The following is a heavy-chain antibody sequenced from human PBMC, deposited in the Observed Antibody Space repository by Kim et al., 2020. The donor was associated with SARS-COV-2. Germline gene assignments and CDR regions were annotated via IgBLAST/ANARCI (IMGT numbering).Heavy chain of an antibody. D-gene: IGHD3-22*01. CDR2: ISSSSSYI. CDR3: AREPSYYYESSGYSTFDY. V-gene: IGHV3-21*01. CDR1: GFTFSSYS. Sequence: GGSLRLSCAASGFTFSSYSMNWVRQAPGKGLEWVSSISSSSSYIYYADSVKGRFTISRDNAKNSLYLQMNSLRAEDTAVYYCAREPSYYYESSGYSTFDYWGQGTLVTVSS. J-gene: IGHJ4*02.